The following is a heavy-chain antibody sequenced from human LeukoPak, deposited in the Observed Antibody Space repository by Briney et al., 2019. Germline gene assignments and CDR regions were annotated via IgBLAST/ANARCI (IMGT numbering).Heavy chain of an antibody. CDR3: ARDLTVYSYGHDAFDI. CDR1: GYTFTTYG. J-gene: IGHJ3*02. CDR2: ISAYSGNT. D-gene: IGHD5-18*01. V-gene: IGHV1-18*01. Sequence: ASVKVSCKTSGYTFTTYGISWVRQAPGQGLEWMGWISAYSGNTNYAQKVQGRVTMTTDTSTSTAYMELRSLRSDDTAVYYCARDLTVYSYGHDAFDIWGQGTMVTVSS.